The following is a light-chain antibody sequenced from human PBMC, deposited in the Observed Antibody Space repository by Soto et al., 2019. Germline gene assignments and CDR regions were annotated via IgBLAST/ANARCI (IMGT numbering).Light chain of an antibody. CDR2: DVT. CDR1: SSDVGRYDY. V-gene: IGLV2-11*02. J-gene: IGLJ1*01. CDR3: CSFAGSYSAV. Sequence: QSVLAQPRSVSGSPGQSVTISCTGTSSDVGRYDYVSWYQQHPGTAPKLIVYDVTERPSGVPDRFSGSKSGNTASLTISGLQAEDEADYSCCSFAGSYSAVFATGTKPTVL.